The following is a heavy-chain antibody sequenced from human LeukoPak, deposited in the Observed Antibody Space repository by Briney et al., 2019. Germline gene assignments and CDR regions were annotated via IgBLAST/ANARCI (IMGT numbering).Heavy chain of an antibody. V-gene: IGHV3-7*01. CDR2: IKQDGSEK. CDR1: GFTFSSYW. D-gene: IGHD3-10*01. Sequence: GGSLRLSCAASGFTFSSYWMSWVRQAPGKGLEWVANIKQDGSEKYYEDSVKGRFTISRDNAKNSLYLQMNSLRAEDTAVYYCATPPTGRYGSGSQTKEIGYMDVWAKGPRSPSP. J-gene: IGHJ6*03. CDR3: ATPPTGRYGSGSQTKEIGYMDV.